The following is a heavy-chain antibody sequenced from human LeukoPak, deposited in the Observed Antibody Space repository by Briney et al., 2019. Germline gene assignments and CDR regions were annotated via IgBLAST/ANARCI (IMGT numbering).Heavy chain of an antibody. V-gene: IGHV3-23*01. CDR3: ARLSSFAFDI. CDR1: GFTCSTYV. J-gene: IGHJ3*02. CDR2: ILHNGDST. D-gene: IGHD3-16*02. Sequence: GGSLRLSCAASGFTCSTYVMSWVRQAPGKGLEWLSLILHNGDSTYYANSVKGRFTISRDNSKNTLYLQMNSLRAEDTAVYYCARLSSFAFDIWGQGTMVTVSS.